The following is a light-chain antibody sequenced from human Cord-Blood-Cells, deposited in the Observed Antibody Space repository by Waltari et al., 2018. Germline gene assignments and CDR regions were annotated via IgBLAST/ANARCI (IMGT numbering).Light chain of an antibody. CDR3: SSYTSSSTWV. Sequence: QSALTQPASVSGSPGQSITISCTGTSSDGGGYNYVSWYQQHPGKAPKLMIYDVINPPSGVSNRFSCSKSGNTASLTISGLQAEDEADYYCSSYTSSSTWVFGGGTTLTVL. V-gene: IGLV2-14*01. CDR2: DVI. CDR1: SSDGGGYNY. J-gene: IGLJ3*02.